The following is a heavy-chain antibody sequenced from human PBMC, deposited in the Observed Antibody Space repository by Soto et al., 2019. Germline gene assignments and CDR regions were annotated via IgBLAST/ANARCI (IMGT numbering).Heavy chain of an antibody. CDR1: GFTFFIYW. V-gene: IGHV3-7*01. CDR2: IKQDGSEE. CDR3: AREIAARL. Sequence: EVQLVESGGGLVQPGGSLTLPFGPSGFTFFIYWLGWFRQAPGKGLEWVANIKQDGSEENNVDSVKGRFTISRENAKNALYLQMNSLRVEDTAVYYCAREIAARLWGKGTTVTVSS. D-gene: IGHD6-6*01. J-gene: IGHJ6*04.